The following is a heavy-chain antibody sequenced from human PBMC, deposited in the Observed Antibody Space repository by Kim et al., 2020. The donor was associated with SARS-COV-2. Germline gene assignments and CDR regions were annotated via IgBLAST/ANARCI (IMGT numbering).Heavy chain of an antibody. CDR3: ARSRTYYYGSGSYYPFDY. J-gene: IGHJ4*02. D-gene: IGHD3-10*01. V-gene: IGHV4-59*01. CDR1: GGSISSYY. CDR2: IYYSGST. Sequence: SETLSLTCTVSGGSISSYYWSWIRQPPGKGLEWIGYIYYSGSTNYNPSLKSRVTISVDTSKNQFSLKLSSVTAADTAVYYCARSRTYYYGSGSYYPFDYWGQGTLVTVSS.